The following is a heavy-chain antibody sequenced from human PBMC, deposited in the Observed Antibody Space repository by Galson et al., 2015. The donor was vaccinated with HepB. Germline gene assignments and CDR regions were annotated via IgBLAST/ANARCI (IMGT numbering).Heavy chain of an antibody. CDR3: ARGLGGSENRDY. CDR2: MNPNSGNT. V-gene: IGHV1-8*01. CDR1: GYTFTSYD. J-gene: IGHJ4*02. Sequence: SVKVSCKASGYTFTSYDINWVRQAPGQGLEWMGLMNPNSGNTGYAPKFLGRVTMTRNTAISTAYMELSSLRSEDTAVYYCARGLGGSENRDYWGQGTLVTVSS. D-gene: IGHD2/OR15-2a*01.